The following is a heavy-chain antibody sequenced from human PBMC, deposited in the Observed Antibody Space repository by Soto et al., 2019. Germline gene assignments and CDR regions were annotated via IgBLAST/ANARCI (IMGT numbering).Heavy chain of an antibody. J-gene: IGHJ4*02. V-gene: IGHV3-23*01. CDR1: GVTFNSYA. CDR2: ISGSGGST. D-gene: IGHD3-3*01. CDR3: AKDHDFWSGYYTALTAYDY. Sequence: WGSLGLSCAACGVTFNSYAMSWVRQTPGKGLEWVSAISGSGGSTYYADSVKGRFTISRDNSKNTLYLQMNSLRAEDTAVYYCAKDHDFWSGYYTALTAYDYWGQGTLVTVSS.